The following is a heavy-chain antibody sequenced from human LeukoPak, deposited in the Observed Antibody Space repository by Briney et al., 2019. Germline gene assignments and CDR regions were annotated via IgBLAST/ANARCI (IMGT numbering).Heavy chain of an antibody. V-gene: IGHV3-15*01. CDR3: TTSQTYYYDSSGYY. Sequence: GGSLRLSSAASVVTSSKVLMSWVRHAPRKGRGWGGRIKSKTDGGTTDYAATVKGRFTISRDDSKNTLYLQMNSLKTEDTAVYYCTTSQTYYYDSSGYYWGQGTLVTVSS. CDR2: IKSKTDGGTT. CDR1: VVTSSKVL. J-gene: IGHJ4*02. D-gene: IGHD3-22*01.